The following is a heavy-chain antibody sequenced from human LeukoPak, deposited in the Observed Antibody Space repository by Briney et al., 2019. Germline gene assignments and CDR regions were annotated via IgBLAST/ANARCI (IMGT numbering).Heavy chain of an antibody. D-gene: IGHD1-26*01. V-gene: IGHV4-59*11. J-gene: IGHJ6*02. Sequence: SETLSLTCTVSGGPITSHYWSWIRQPPGKGLEWIGYVSFSGTTKYSPSLNNRVTISRDTSQNQFFLRLNSVTAADTAVYFCARSRVSGSYLDYHSGMDVWGQGTTVIVSS. CDR1: GGPITSHY. CDR3: ARSRVSGSYLDYHSGMDV. CDR2: VSFSGTT.